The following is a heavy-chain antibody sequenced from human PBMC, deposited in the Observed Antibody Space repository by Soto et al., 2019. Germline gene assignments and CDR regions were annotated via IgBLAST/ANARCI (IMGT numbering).Heavy chain of an antibody. J-gene: IGHJ4*02. CDR1: GGTFSSFA. V-gene: IGHV1-69*01. CDR3: ASLIRDSSGSAY. CDR2: MIPIFGPA. Sequence: VQLVQSGAEVKKPGSSVKVSCMASGGTFSSFAISWVRQPPGQGLEWMGGMIPIFGPANYEQKFQCRVTITAAESTSTAYMDLSSLRSEDTAVYYCASLIRDSSGSAYWGQGTLVTVSS. D-gene: IGHD3-22*01.